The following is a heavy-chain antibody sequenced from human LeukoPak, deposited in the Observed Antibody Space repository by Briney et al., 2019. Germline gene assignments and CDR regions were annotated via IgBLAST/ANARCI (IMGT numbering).Heavy chain of an antibody. D-gene: IGHD6-19*01. CDR1: GGTFSSYA. V-gene: IGHV1-69*04. J-gene: IGHJ4*02. CDR3: ARAVAGYFDY. Sequence: ASVKVSCKASGGTFSSYAISWVRQAPGQGLEWMGRIIPILGIANYAQKFQGRVTITADRSTSTAYMELSSLRSEDTAVYYCARAVAGYFDYWGQGTLVTVSS. CDR2: IIPILGIA.